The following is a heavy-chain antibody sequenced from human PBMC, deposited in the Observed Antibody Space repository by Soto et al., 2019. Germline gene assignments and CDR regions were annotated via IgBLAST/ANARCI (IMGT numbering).Heavy chain of an antibody. CDR3: ARDLDFWSGYLSPFDY. J-gene: IGHJ4*02. V-gene: IGHV1-69*08. CDR2: IIPILGTA. Sequence: ASVKVSCKASGGTFSSYTISWVRQAPGQGLEWMGRIIPILGTANYAQKFQGRVTITADKSTSTAYMELSSLRSEDTAVYYCARDLDFWSGYLSPFDYWGQGTLVTVSS. D-gene: IGHD3-3*01. CDR1: GGTFSSYT.